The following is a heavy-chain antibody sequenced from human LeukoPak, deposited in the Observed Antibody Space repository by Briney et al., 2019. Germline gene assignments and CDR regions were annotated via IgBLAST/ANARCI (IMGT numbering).Heavy chain of an antibody. J-gene: IGHJ6*02. Sequence: PSETLSLTCTVSGGSVSSGSYFWSWIRQPPGKGLEWIGYIYYSGSTNHNPSLKSRVTISVDTSKNQFSLKLSSVTAADTAVYWCARGIIRGADTPYYYGMDVWGRGTTVTVSS. CDR3: ARGIIRGADTPYYYGMDV. V-gene: IGHV4-61*01. CDR2: IYYSGST. D-gene: IGHD3-10*01. CDR1: GGSVSSGSYF.